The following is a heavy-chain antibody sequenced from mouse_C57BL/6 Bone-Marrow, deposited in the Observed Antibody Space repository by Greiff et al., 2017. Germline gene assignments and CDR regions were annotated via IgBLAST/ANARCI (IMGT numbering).Heavy chain of an antibody. CDR3: ASGWLLGLPAY. D-gene: IGHD2-3*01. CDR2: IDPANGNT. J-gene: IGHJ3*01. CDR1: GFNIKNTY. V-gene: IGHV14-3*01. Sequence: VQLQQSVAELVRPGASVKLSCTASGFNIKNTYMHWVKQRHEQGLEWIGRIDPANGNTKYATKFQGKATITADTSANTAYLQLSSLTSEDTAIDYCASGWLLGLPAYWGQGTLVTVSA.